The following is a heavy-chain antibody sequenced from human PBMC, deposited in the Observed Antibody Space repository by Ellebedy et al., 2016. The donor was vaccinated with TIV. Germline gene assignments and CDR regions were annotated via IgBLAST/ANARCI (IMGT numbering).Heavy chain of an antibody. V-gene: IGHV1-18*01. Sequence: AASVRVSCKASGGTFSSYAISWVRQAPGQGLEWMGWISAYNGNTNYAQKLQGRVTMTTDTSTSTAYMELRSLRSDDTAVYYCARADLVRGVGGMDVWGQGTTVTVSS. D-gene: IGHD3-10*01. CDR2: ISAYNGNT. CDR1: GGTFSSYA. CDR3: ARADLVRGVGGMDV. J-gene: IGHJ6*02.